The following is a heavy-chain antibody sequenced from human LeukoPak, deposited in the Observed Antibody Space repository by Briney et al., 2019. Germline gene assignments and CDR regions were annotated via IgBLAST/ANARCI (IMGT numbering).Heavy chain of an antibody. CDR3: AAVSVDYGDSSFDF. V-gene: IGHV3-15*01. CDR1: GFTFGNAW. J-gene: IGHJ4*02. Sequence: PGGSLRLSCAASGFTFGNAWMSWVRQAPGKGLEWVGRTKSKTDGGTTDYAEPVKGRFTISRDDSKKTLYLQMNSLKTEDTALYYCAAVSVDYGDSSFDFWGQGTLVTVSS. CDR2: TKSKTDGGTT. D-gene: IGHD4-17*01.